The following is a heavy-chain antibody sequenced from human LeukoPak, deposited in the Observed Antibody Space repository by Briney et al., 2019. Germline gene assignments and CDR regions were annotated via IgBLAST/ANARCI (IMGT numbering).Heavy chain of an antibody. V-gene: IGHV1-18*01. CDR2: ISAYNGNT. J-gene: IGHJ4*02. Sequence: ASVKVSFKASGYTFTSYGISWVRQPPAQGLEWMGWISAYNGNTNYAQKLQGRVTITTDTSTSTAYLELRSLSSDATAVYYCARDQGYSGSYYFDRFNCWGQGTMVTVSS. CDR3: ARDQGYSGSYYFDRFNC. D-gene: IGHD1-26*01. CDR1: GYTFTSYG.